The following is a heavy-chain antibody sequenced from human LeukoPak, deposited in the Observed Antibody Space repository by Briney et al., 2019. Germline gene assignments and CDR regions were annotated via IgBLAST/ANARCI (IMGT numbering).Heavy chain of an antibody. D-gene: IGHD3-22*01. V-gene: IGHV4-59*01. CDR1: GGSISSYY. CDR3: AISYDSSGYLDY. J-gene: IGHJ4*02. CDR2: IYYSGST. Sequence: SETLSLTCTVSGGSISSYYWSWIRQPPGKGLEWIGYIYYSGSTNYNPSLKSRVTISVDTSKNQFSLKLSSVTAADTAVYYCAISYDSSGYLDYWGQGTLVTASS.